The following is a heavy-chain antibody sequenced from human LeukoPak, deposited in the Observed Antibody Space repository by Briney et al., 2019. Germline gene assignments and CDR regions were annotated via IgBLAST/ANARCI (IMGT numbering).Heavy chain of an antibody. J-gene: IGHJ3*02. CDR3: ARENSGWRGNDAFDI. V-gene: IGHV4-59*12. CDR1: GGSISSYY. D-gene: IGHD6-19*01. CDR2: IYYSGST. Sequence: SETLSLTCTVSGGSISSYYWSWIRQPPGKGLEWIGYIYYSGSTNYNPSLTSRVTISVDTSKNQFSLKLSSVTAADTAVYYCARENSGWRGNDAFDIWGQGTMVTVSS.